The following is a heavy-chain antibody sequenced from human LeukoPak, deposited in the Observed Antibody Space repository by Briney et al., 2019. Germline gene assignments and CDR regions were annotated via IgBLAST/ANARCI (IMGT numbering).Heavy chain of an antibody. D-gene: IGHD3-22*01. CDR3: ARDGSDYYSRNWFDP. V-gene: IGHV4-39*07. Sequence: SETLSLTCTVSGGSISSGTYYWGWIRQPPGKGLEWIGSIYYSGITYYNPSLKSRVTISVDTSENQFSLKLSSVTAADTAVYYCARDGSDYYSRNWFDPWGQGTLVTVSS. CDR2: IYYSGIT. CDR1: GGSISSGTYY. J-gene: IGHJ5*02.